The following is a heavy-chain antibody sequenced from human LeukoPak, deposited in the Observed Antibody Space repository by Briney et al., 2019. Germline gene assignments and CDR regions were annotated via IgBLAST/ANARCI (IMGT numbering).Heavy chain of an antibody. Sequence: GGALRLSCAASGFTFSSYSRNWVRQAPGRGLEWASSISSSSSYINYADSVTGRFTHSRDNAKNSLYLQMHSLRAEDTAVYYWARADWFAPWGQGTLVTVYS. CDR3: ARADWFAP. CDR2: ISSSSSYI. V-gene: IGHV3-21*01. CDR1: GFTFSSYS. J-gene: IGHJ5*02.